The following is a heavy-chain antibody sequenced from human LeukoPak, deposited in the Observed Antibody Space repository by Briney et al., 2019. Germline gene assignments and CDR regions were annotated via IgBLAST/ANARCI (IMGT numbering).Heavy chain of an antibody. CDR3: ARLYYYDSSGYSGDAFDI. J-gene: IGHJ3*02. CDR2: IYSGGST. V-gene: IGHV3-66*01. CDR1: GFTLCSNY. Sequence: GGSLRLSRAASGFTLCSNYMSWVRQAPGKGLEWVSVIYSGGSTYYADSVKGRFTISRDNSKNTLYLQMNSLRAEDTAVYYCARLYYYDSSGYSGDAFDIWGQGTMVTVSS. D-gene: IGHD3-22*01.